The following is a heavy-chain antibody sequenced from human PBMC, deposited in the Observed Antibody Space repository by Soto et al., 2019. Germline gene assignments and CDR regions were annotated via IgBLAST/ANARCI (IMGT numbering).Heavy chain of an antibody. D-gene: IGHD3-9*01. V-gene: IGHV3-21*01. CDR1: GFTFSSYS. Sequence: GGSLRLSCAASGFTFSSYSMNWVRQAPGKGLEWVSSISSSSSYIYYADSVKGRFTISRDNAKNSLYLQMNSLRAEDTAVYYCARDLTYYDILTGYFDYWGQGTLVTVSS. CDR2: ISSSSSYI. J-gene: IGHJ4*02. CDR3: ARDLTYYDILTGYFDY.